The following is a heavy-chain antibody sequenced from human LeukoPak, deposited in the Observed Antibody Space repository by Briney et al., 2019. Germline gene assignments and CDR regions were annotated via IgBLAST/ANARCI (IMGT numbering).Heavy chain of an antibody. Sequence: SETLSLTCTVSGGSISSGGYYWSWIRQHPGKGLEWIGYIYYSGSTYYNPSLKSRVTISVDTSKNQFSLKLSSVTAADTAVYYCARGAYSYGFYWFDPWGQGTLVTVSS. D-gene: IGHD5-18*01. CDR2: IYYSGST. CDR3: ARGAYSYGFYWFDP. J-gene: IGHJ5*02. V-gene: IGHV4-31*03. CDR1: GGSISSGGYY.